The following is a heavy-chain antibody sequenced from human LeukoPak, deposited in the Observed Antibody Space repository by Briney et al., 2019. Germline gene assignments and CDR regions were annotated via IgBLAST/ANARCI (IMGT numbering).Heavy chain of an antibody. CDR3: ARDRVGGAFDI. J-gene: IGHJ3*02. V-gene: IGHV3-21*01. CDR2: ISSSSSYI. Sequence: GGSLRLSCAASGFTVSSNYMSWVRQAPGKGLEWVSSISSSSSYIYYADSVKGRFTISRDNAKNSLYLQMNSLRAEDTAVYYCARDRVGGAFDIWGQGTMVTVSS. CDR1: GFTVSSNY. D-gene: IGHD3-16*01.